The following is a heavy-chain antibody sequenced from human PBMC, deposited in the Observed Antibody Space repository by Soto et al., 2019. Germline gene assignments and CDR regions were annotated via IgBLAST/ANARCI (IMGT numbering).Heavy chain of an antibody. CDR3: ATDRAQWLEGSRADY. V-gene: IGHV3-21*06. CDR1: GFIFGTYT. Sequence: GGSLRLSCAASGFIFGTYTMNWVRQAPGKGLEWVSSISNSGTYVTYADTVKGRFTISRDNDKNSLFLQMNRLRADDTAVYYCATDRAQWLEGSRADYWGQGTLGTVAS. D-gene: IGHD6-19*01. J-gene: IGHJ4*02. CDR2: ISNSGTYV.